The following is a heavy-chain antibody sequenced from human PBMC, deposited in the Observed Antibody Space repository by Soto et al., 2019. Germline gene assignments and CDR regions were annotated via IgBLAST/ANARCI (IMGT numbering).Heavy chain of an antibody. D-gene: IGHD6-13*01. CDR3: ARGIAAAGTYFDY. Sequence: SVKVSCKASGGTFSSYTISWVRQAPGQGLEWMGRIIPILGIANYAQKFQGRVTITADKSTSTAYMDLSSLRSEDTAVYYCARGIAAAGTYFDYWGQGTLVTVSS. J-gene: IGHJ4*02. V-gene: IGHV1-69*02. CDR2: IIPILGIA. CDR1: GGTFSSYT.